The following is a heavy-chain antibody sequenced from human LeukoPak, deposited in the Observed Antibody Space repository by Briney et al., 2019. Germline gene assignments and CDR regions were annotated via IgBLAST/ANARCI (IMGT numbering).Heavy chain of an antibody. J-gene: IGHJ4*02. CDR3: ARYDYGDQFDY. D-gene: IGHD4-17*01. CDR1: GGSITNNY. V-gene: IGHV4-4*07. CDR2: IYTSGST. Sequence: SETLSLTCIVSGGSITNNYWNWIRQPPGKGLEWIGRIYTSGSTNYNPSLKSRVTMSVDTSKNQFSLKLSSVTAADTAVYYCARYDYGDQFDYWGQGTLVTVSS.